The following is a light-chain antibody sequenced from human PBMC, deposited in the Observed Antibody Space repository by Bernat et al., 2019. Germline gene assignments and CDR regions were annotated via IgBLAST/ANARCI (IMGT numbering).Light chain of an antibody. Sequence: DIQLTQSPSFLSASVGDRVTITCRASQVIGTYLAWYHQKPEKAPHLLIYGASTLQSGVPSRVSGSGSGTEFTLTISSLQPEDSATYYCQQLDKFPITFGQGTRLEIK. V-gene: IGKV1-9*01. CDR2: GAS. CDR3: QQLDKFPIT. J-gene: IGKJ5*01. CDR1: QVIGTY.